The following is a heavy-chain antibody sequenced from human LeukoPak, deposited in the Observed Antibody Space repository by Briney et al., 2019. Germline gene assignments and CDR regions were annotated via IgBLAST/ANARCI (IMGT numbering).Heavy chain of an antibody. D-gene: IGHD3-9*01. CDR3: ARARADILTGYTDY. V-gene: IGHV1-18*01. CDR1: GYTFTRYG. CDR2: ISAYNGNT. Sequence: GASVKVSCKACGYTFTRYGILWLGQAPGQGLEWMGWISAYNGNTNYAQKLQGRVTMTTDTSTSTAYMELRSLRSDDTAVYYCARARADILTGYTDYWGQGTLVTVSS. J-gene: IGHJ4*02.